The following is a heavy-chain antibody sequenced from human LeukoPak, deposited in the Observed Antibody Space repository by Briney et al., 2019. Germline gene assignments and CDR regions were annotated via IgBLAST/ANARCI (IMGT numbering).Heavy chain of an antibody. D-gene: IGHD3-10*01. V-gene: IGHV4-34*01. J-gene: IGHJ6*02. CDR1: GGSFSGYY. Sequence: SETLSLTRAVYGGSFSGYYWSWIRQPPGKGLEWIGEINHSGSTNYNPSLKSRVTISVDTSKNQFSLKLSSVTAADAAVYYCARGHGLLWFGELNYYYYGMDVWGQGTTVTVSS. CDR3: ARGHGLLWFGELNYYYYGMDV. CDR2: INHSGST.